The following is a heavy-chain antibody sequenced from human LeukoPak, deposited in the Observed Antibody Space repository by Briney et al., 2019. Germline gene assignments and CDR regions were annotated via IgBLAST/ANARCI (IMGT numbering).Heavy chain of an antibody. J-gene: IGHJ4*02. CDR3: TTGIDYGGGY. Sequence: GGSLRLSCAVSGFSFTNVWMNWVRQAPGKGLEWVGRIKNKDEGEKTDYAAPVKGRFTISRDDSKATLFLQMDSLKMEDTAIYYCTTGIDYGGGYWGQGTLVSVSS. V-gene: IGHV3-15*07. D-gene: IGHD3-16*01. CDR1: GFSFTNVW. CDR2: IKNKDEGEKT.